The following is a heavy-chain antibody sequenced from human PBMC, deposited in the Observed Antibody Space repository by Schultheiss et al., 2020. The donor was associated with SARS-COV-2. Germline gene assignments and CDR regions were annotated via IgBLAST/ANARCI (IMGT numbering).Heavy chain of an antibody. V-gene: IGHV3-74*01. J-gene: IGHJ3*02. CDR2: INSDGSST. CDR1: GFTFSSYW. D-gene: IGHD3-22*01. CDR3: ARVGMIVDAFDI. Sequence: GGSLRLSCAASGFTFSSYWMHWVRQAPGKGLVWVSRINSDGSSTSYADSVKGRFTISRDNAKNTLYLQMNSLRAEDTAVYYCARVGMIVDAFDIWGQGTMVTVSS.